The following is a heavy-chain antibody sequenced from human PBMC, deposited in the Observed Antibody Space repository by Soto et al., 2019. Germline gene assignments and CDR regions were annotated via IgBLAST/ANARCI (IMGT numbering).Heavy chain of an antibody. CDR1: GDTSSPYG. CDR2: TTAILGTR. CDR3: AAGDSSDTGDH. V-gene: IGHV1-69*01. D-gene: IGHD5-18*01. Sequence: VHLWQSGAEVKKPGSSGKVSCRASGDTSSPYGVSWGGRAPGKGLEWMGGTTAILGTRDYAQKFQGRMTITSDESTTTSYMELNSLTSDDTAVYYCAAGDSSDTGDHWGQGTLVTVSS. J-gene: IGHJ4*02.